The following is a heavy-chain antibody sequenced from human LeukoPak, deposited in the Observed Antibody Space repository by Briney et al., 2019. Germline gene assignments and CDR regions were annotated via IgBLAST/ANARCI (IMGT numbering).Heavy chain of an antibody. D-gene: IGHD1-26*01. CDR2: IKDDGRET. CDR1: GFTFNNYW. V-gene: IGHV3-7*02. CDR3: VSYTRRYAFDY. Sequence: GGSLRLSCAASGFTFNNYWMSWVRQAPGKGREWVANIKDDGRETYYVGSVRGGFTISRDNAQNSLSLQMNSLRAEDTAVYYCVSYTRRYAFDYWGQGTLVTVSS. J-gene: IGHJ4*02.